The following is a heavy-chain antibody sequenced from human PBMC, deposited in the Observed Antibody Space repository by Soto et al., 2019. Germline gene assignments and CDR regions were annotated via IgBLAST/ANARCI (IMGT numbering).Heavy chain of an antibody. V-gene: IGHV3-23*01. CDR1: GFDFGNYA. D-gene: IGHD1-26*01. Sequence: GGSLRLSCAASGFDFGNYAMGWVRQTPTKGLEWVSTIRASGVTTFYAEYARGRFTISRDNSKDTLYLQMNSLTAEDTALYYCAKGAIGRLDYWGQGTQVTVSS. CDR2: IRASGVTT. J-gene: IGHJ4*02. CDR3: AKGAIGRLDY.